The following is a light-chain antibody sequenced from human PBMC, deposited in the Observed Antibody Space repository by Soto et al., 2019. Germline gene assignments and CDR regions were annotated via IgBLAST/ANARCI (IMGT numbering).Light chain of an antibody. CDR2: DVS. J-gene: IGLJ1*01. CDR1: SSDLGGYNY. V-gene: IGLV2-14*01. Sequence: QSVLTQPASVSGSPGQSITISCTGTSSDLGGYNYVSWYQQHPGKAPKLMIYDVSNRPSGVSNRFSGSKSGNTASLTISGLQAEDEADYYCSSYTSSSTPLVFGTGTKLTVL. CDR3: SSYTSSSTPLV.